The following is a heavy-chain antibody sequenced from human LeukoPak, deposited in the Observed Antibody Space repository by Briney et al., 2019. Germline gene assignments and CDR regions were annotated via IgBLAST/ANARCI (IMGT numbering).Heavy chain of an antibody. D-gene: IGHD2-15*01. V-gene: IGHV4-30-2*01. CDR1: GGSLSRYS. J-gene: IGHJ4*02. CDR2: IYHSGST. CDR3: ASIYCSGGSCYFDY. Sequence: PSETLSLTCTVSGGSLSRYSWSWIRQPPGKGLEWIGYIYHSGSTYYNPSLKSRVTISVDRSKNQFSLKLSSVTAADTAVYYCASIYCSGGSCYFDYWGQGALVTVSS.